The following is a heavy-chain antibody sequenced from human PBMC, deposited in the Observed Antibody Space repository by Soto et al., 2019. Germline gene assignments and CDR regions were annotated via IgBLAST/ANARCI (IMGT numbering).Heavy chain of an antibody. J-gene: IGHJ6*02. V-gene: IGHV5-51*01. Sequence: GESLKISCKGSGYSFTSYWIGWVRQMPGKGLEWMGIIYPGDSDTRYSPSFQGQVTISADKSISTAYLQWSSLKASDTAMYYCARHREVRFLAWTDYSYSGMDAWGQPNTVTVSS. CDR3: ARHREVRFLAWTDYSYSGMDA. D-gene: IGHD3-3*01. CDR2: IYPGDSDT. CDR1: GYSFTSYW.